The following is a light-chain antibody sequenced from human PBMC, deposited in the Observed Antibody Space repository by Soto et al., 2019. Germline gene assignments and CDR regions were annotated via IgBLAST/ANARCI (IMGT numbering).Light chain of an antibody. V-gene: IGKV3-20*01. J-gene: IGKJ1*01. CDR2: GAS. CDR3: QQYGSSPPWT. Sequence: EIVLTQSPGTLSLSPGERATLSSRASQSVSSSYLAWYQQKPGQAPRLLIYGASSRATGIPDRFSGSGSGTDFTLTISRLEPEDFAVYYCQQYGSSPPWTFGQGTKVDIK. CDR1: QSVSSSY.